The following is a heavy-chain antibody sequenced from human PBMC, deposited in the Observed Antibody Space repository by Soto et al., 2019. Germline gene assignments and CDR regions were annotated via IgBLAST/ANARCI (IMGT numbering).Heavy chain of an antibody. J-gene: IGHJ5*02. CDR1: GVTFSSFA. V-gene: IGHV1-69*01. CDR2: IIPIFRTP. Sequence: QVQLVQSGAEVKQPGSSVKVSCQASGVTFSSFAISWVRQAPGQGLDWMGGIIPIFRTPNYAQNFQGRVTITADESTTALYMGPSRLATANTAVNHCASSTGTALRPGQHRSSEIDPWGQAALVTISS. CDR3: ASSTGTALRPGQHRSSEIDP. D-gene: IGHD1-7*01.